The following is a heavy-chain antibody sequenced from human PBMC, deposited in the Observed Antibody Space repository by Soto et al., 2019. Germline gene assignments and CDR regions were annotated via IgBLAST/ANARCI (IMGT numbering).Heavy chain of an antibody. J-gene: IGHJ4*02. V-gene: IGHV1-69*06. CDR2: IIPIFGTA. CDR3: ARDGPWGFGEILGY. Sequence: QVQLVQSGVAVKKTGSSVKVSCKASVGTFSIYAISWVRQAPGQGLEWMGGIIPIFGTANYAQKFQGRVKITADKSTSTAYMELSSLRSEDTAVYYCARDGPWGFGEILGYWCQGTLVSASS. CDR1: VGTFSIYA. D-gene: IGHD3-10*01.